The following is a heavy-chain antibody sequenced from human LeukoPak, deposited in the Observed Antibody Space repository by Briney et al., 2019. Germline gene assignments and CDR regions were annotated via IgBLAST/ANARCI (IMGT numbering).Heavy chain of an antibody. V-gene: IGHV4-34*01. Sequence: SETLSLTCAVYGGSFSGYYWSWIRQPPGKGLEWIGEINHSGSTNYNPSLKSRVTISVDTSKNQFSLKLSSVTAADTAVYYCARSPFWGSYRRTYYFDYWGQGTLVTVSS. D-gene: IGHD3-16*02. CDR2: INHSGST. J-gene: IGHJ4*02. CDR3: ARSPFWGSYRRTYYFDY. CDR1: GGSFSGYY.